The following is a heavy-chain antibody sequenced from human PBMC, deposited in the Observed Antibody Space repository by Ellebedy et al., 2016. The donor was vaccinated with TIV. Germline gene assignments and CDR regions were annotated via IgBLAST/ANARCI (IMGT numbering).Heavy chain of an antibody. CDR3: ARSLRSYGYGDYYYYALDV. CDR2: IFERRTT. D-gene: IGHD5-18*01. V-gene: IGHV4-59*01. Sequence: SETLSLTCSVAGGSMTSYYWSWIRQPPGKGLEWIGSIFERRTTNYNPSLRGRVTISVDATKNQVSLQLSSVTAADTAKYFCARSLRSYGYGDYYYYALDVWGQGTTVTVSS. J-gene: IGHJ6*02. CDR1: GGSMTSYY.